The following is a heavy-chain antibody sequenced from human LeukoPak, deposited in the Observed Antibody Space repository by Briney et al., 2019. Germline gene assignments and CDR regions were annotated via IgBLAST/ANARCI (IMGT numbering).Heavy chain of an antibody. CDR3: ARAYYYDSSAYYYDY. CDR2: VNPTSGDT. J-gene: IGHJ4*02. V-gene: IGHV1-2*06. D-gene: IGHD3-22*01. CDR1: GYTFTAYY. Sequence: ASVKVSCKTSGYTFTAYYIHWVRQAPGQGLEWMGRVNPTSGDTNYAQKFQGRVTTTRDTSISTAYMELSRLRSDDTAMYYCARAYYYDSSAYYYDYWGQGTLVTVSS.